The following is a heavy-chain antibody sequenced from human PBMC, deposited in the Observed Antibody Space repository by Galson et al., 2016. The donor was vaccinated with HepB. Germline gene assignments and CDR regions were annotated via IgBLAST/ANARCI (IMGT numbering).Heavy chain of an antibody. J-gene: IGHJ3*01. CDR1: GFSLTTSGMC. Sequence: PALVKPTQTLTLTCTFSGFSLTTSGMCVSWVRQPPGKALEWLARIDWDDDQFYNTSLKTRLTVSKDTSKNQVVLTMTNMDPVEPATNYCARMQQLALYRGAFDGWGQGTMVTVSS. CDR2: IDWDDDQ. D-gene: IGHD3-16*02. CDR3: ARMQQLALYRGAFDG. V-gene: IGHV2-70*17.